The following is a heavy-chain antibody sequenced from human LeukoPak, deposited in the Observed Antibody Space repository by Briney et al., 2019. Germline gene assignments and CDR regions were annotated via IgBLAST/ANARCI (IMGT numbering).Heavy chain of an antibody. J-gene: IGHJ4*02. D-gene: IGHD6-19*01. CDR3: ASNSG. Sequence: GGSLNLSCAASGFPFSSYWMSWVRQAPGKGLEWVANIKQDGSEKYYVDSVKGRFTISRDNAKNSLYLQLNSLRAEDTAVYYCASNSGWGQGTLVTVSS. V-gene: IGHV3-7*01. CDR2: IKQDGSEK. CDR1: GFPFSSYW.